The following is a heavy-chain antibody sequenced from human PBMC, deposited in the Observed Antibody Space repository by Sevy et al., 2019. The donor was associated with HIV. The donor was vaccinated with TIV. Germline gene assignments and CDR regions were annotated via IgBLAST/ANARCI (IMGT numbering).Heavy chain of an antibody. CDR1: GFAFSDHY. J-gene: IGHJ6*03. CDR2: IRNRPNRYTT. Sequence: GGSLRLSCAAYGFAFSDHYVDWVRQAPGKGLEWVGRIRNRPNRYTTEYAASVEGRFTISRDDSRHSLYLQMNSLKTEDSAVYYCVRGPNCGVGGCQQISPYCLDVWGKGATVTVSS. V-gene: IGHV3-72*01. CDR3: VRGPNCGVGGCQQISPYCLDV. D-gene: IGHD2-21*01.